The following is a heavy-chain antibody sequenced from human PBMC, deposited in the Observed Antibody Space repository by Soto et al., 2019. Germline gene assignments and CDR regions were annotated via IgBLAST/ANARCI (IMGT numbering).Heavy chain of an antibody. CDR1: GFTFSSYG. D-gene: IGHD2-8*01. CDR3: AKGGGSRVFYYYGMDV. CDR2: ISYDGSNK. J-gene: IGHJ6*02. V-gene: IGHV3-30*18. Sequence: ESVGGVVQPGRSLRLSCAASGFTFSSYGMHWVRQAPGKGLEWVAVISYDGSNKYYADSVKGRFTISRDNSKNTLYLQMNSLRAEDTAVYYCAKGGGSRVFYYYGMDVWGQGTTVTVSS.